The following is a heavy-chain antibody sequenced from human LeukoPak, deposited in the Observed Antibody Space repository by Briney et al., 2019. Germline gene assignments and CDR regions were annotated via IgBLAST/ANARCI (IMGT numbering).Heavy chain of an antibody. CDR3: ARSDDSSGYYFSNFDY. Sequence: ASVKVSCKASGGTFSSYAISWVRQAPGQGLEWMGGIIPIFGTANYAQKFQGRVTITADESTSTAYMELSSLRSEDTAVYYCARSDDSSGYYFSNFDYWGRGTLVTVSS. J-gene: IGHJ4*02. D-gene: IGHD3-22*01. CDR1: GGTFSSYA. V-gene: IGHV1-69*13. CDR2: IIPIFGTA.